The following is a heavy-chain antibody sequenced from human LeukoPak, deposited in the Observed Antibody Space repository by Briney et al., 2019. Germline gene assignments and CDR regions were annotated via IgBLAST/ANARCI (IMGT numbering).Heavy chain of an antibody. CDR2: IIPIFGTA. V-gene: IGHV1-69*05. CDR1: GGTFSSYA. J-gene: IGHJ3*02. Sequence: GSSVKVSCKASGGTFSSYAISWVRQAPGQGLEWMGGIIPIFGTANYAQKFQGRVTITTDESTSTAYMELSSLRSEDTAVYYCARALTMVRGVTLGAFDIWGQGTMVTVSS. CDR3: ARALTMVRGVTLGAFDI. D-gene: IGHD3-10*01.